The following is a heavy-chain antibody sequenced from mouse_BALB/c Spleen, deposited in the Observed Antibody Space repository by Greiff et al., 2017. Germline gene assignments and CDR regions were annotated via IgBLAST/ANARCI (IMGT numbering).Heavy chain of an antibody. V-gene: IGHV5-12-2*01. J-gene: IGHJ2*01. Sequence: EVKLVESGGGLVQPGGSLKLSCAASGFTFSSYTMSWVRQTPEKRLEWVAYISNGGGSTYYPDTVKGRFTISRDNAKNTLYLQMSSLKSEDTAMYYCARHEGYGGGFDYWGQGTTLTVSS. CDR2: ISNGGGST. CDR1: GFTFSSYT. CDR3: ARHEGYGGGFDY. D-gene: IGHD2-14*01.